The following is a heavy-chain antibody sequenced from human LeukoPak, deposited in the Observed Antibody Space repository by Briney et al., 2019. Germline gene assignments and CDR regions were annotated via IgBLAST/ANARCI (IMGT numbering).Heavy chain of an antibody. CDR3: ARGKLVVVPAARPGYNWFDP. J-gene: IGHJ5*02. D-gene: IGHD2-2*01. CDR1: GYTFTSYG. Sequence: ASVKVSCKASGYTFTSYGISWVRQAPGQRLEWMGWINAGNGNTKYSQKFQGRVTITRDTSASTAYMELSSLRSEDTAVYYCARGKLVVVPAARPGYNWFDPWGQGTLVTVSS. V-gene: IGHV1-3*01. CDR2: INAGNGNT.